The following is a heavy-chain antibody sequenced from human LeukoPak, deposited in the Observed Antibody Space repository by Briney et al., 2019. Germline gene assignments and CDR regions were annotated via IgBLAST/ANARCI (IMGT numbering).Heavy chain of an antibody. CDR3: ARVSEGVSLGY. V-gene: IGHV4-39*01. CDR2: IYDGGST. CDR1: GGSIRSSYYY. Sequence: PSETLSLTCTVSGGSIRSSYYYWGWIRQPPGKGLEWIGSIYDGGSTYYNPSLKSRVTISVDTSKNQFSLKLNSVTAADTAVYYCARVSEGVSLGYWGQGTLVTVSS. D-gene: IGHD3-16*01. J-gene: IGHJ4*02.